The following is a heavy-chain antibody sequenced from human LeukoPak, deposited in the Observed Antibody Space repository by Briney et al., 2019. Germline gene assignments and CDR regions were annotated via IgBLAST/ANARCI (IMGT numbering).Heavy chain of an antibody. CDR2: ITRSGGGT. Sequence: GGSPRLSCAASGLTFSVYWMTWGRQAPGLWLEWVAHITRSGGGTYYADSVKGRFTISRDNAKNSLYLQMNSLRAEDTAVYYCARDRITIFGVVIHDAFDIWGQGTMVTVSS. V-gene: IGHV3-21*05. CDR3: ARDRITIFGVVIHDAFDI. J-gene: IGHJ3*02. CDR1: GLTFSVYW. D-gene: IGHD3-3*01.